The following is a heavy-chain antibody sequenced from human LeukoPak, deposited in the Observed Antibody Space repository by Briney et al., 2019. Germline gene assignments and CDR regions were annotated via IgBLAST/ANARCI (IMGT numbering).Heavy chain of an antibody. V-gene: IGHV4-39*01. CDR2: IYYSGSS. J-gene: IGHJ5*02. CDR1: GGSIRSKTLH. CDR3: ARHAIIRTYYSPIDT. D-gene: IGHD1-26*01. Sequence: PSETLSLTCTVSGGSIRSKTLHWAGLRQPPGKGLQYIGTIYYSGSSDYHPSLKRRVTISVDTSRNRFSLNLSSVTAADTAVYYCARHAIIRTYYSPIDTWGPGTLVTVSS.